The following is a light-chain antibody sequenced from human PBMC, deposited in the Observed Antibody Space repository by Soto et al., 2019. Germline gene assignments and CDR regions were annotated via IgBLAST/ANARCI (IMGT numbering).Light chain of an antibody. J-gene: IGKJ3*01. CDR2: AAS. CDR3: QQYGDSPFT. CDR1: QNVRGSQ. Sequence: EIVMTQSPATLSVSPGERVTLSCRASQNVRGSQVAWYQQKPGQPPRLLIYAASTRASAIPDRFSGSGSGTDFTLTINRLQPEDFALYFCQQYGDSPFTFGPGTRVDLK. V-gene: IGKV3-20*01.